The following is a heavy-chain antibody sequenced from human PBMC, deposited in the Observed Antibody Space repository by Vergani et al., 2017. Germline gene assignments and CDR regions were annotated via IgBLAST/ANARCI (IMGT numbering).Heavy chain of an antibody. J-gene: IGHJ6*03. D-gene: IGHD2/OR15-2a*01. CDR3: AKTDVLDKLHYYMDV. V-gene: IGHV4-39*01. CDR2: IYYSGST. CDR1: GGSISSSSYY. Sequence: QLQLQESGPGLVKPSETLSLTCTVSGGSISSSSYYWGWIRQPPWKGLEWIGSIYYSGSTYYNPSLKSRVTISVDTSNDQFSLKLSSVTAADTAVYYCAKTDVLDKLHYYMDVWGKGSTVTVSS.